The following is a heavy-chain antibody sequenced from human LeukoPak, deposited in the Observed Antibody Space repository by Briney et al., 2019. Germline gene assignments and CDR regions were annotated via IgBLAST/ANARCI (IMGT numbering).Heavy chain of an antibody. J-gene: IGHJ4*02. D-gene: IGHD6-19*01. CDR2: IKQDGSEK. CDR1: GFTFNAYS. CDR3: ARPKQWLVPAFDY. Sequence: PGGSLRLSCAASGFTFNAYSMGWVRQAPGKGLEWVANIKQDGSEKYYVDSVKGRFTISRDNAKNSLYLQMNSLRAEDTAVYYCARPKQWLVPAFDYWGQGTLVTVSS. V-gene: IGHV3-7*01.